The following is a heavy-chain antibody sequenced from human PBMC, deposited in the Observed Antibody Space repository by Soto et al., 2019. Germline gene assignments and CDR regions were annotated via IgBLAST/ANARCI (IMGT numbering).Heavy chain of an antibody. CDR3: ARLYSSGGRYGMDV. J-gene: IGHJ6*02. D-gene: IGHD5-18*01. CDR2: IFYSGSY. Sequence: PSETLSLTCTVSGVSINNDDWWAWVRQPPGKGLEWIGEIFYSGSYKYNPSLKTRVTISADKSKNQFSLNLHSVTAADTAVYYCARLYSSGGRYGMDVWGQGTTVTVSS. CDR1: GVSINNDDW. V-gene: IGHV4-4*02.